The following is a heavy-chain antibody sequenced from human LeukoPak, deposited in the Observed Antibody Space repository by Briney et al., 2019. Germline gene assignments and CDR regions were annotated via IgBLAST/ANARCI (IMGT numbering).Heavy chain of an antibody. Sequence: GGSLRLSCAASGFTFSSYSMNWVRQAPGKGLEWVSYISSSSSTIYYADSVKGRFTISRDNAKNSLYLQMNSLKAEDTALYYCARGPDGSGWYRVDYYYYYMDVWGKGTTVTVSS. D-gene: IGHD6-19*01. CDR2: ISSSSSTI. CDR3: ARGPDGSGWYRVDYYYYYMDV. V-gene: IGHV3-48*01. CDR1: GFTFSSYS. J-gene: IGHJ6*03.